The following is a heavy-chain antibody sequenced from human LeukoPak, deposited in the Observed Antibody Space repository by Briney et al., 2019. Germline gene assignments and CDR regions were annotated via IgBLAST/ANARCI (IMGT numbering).Heavy chain of an antibody. CDR3: ASWSGYPYNWFDP. D-gene: IGHD3-3*01. J-gene: IGHJ5*02. Sequence: SETLSLTCTVSGGSISSSSFYWGWIRQPPGKGLEWIGSISYSGSTYYNPSLKSRVTISADTSKNQFSLRLSSVTAADTAVHYCASWSGYPYNWFDPWGQGTLVTVSS. V-gene: IGHV4-39*01. CDR2: ISYSGST. CDR1: GGSISSSSFY.